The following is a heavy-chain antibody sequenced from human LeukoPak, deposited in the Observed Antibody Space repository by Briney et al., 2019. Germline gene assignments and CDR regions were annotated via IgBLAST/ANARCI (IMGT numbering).Heavy chain of an antibody. D-gene: IGHD2-21*02. CDR2: INSNGSST. CDR1: GFTFSMYW. V-gene: IGHV3-74*01. J-gene: IGHJ4*02. CDR3: ARVAYCGGDCYSTDY. Sequence: GGSLRLSCAASGFTFSMYWMHWVRQAPGKGLVWVSRINSNGSSTSCADCVKGRFTISRDNAKNTLYLQMNSLRAEDTAVYYCARVAYCGGDCYSTDYWGQGTLVTVSS.